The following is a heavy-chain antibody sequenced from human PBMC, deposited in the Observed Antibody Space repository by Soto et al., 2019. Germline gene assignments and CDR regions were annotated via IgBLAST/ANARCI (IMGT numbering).Heavy chain of an antibody. CDR3: ARDIGSYAYGEGY. CDR2: VYSSGTT. Sequence: SETLSLTCSVSGGSINSYLWSWIRQPAGKGLEWIGRVYSSGTTDYNPSLNSRATLSVETSKNQFSLKLSSVTAADTAVYYCARDIGSYAYGEGYWGQGIKVTVYS. J-gene: IGHJ4*02. V-gene: IGHV4-4*07. D-gene: IGHD3-10*01. CDR1: GGSINSYL.